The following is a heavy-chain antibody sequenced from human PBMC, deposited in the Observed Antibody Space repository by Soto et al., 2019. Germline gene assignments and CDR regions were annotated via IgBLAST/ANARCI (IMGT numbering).Heavy chain of an antibody. CDR3: TIVTHVPA. J-gene: IGHJ6*02. CDR1: GLDLSEAW. V-gene: IGHV3-15*07. Sequence: EVQVVESGGGLVRPGESARLSCIVSGLDLSEAWMNWVRQAPGKGLEWVGRIKGESAGGTSDYAAPVNGRFTISRDSSKDLMFPQMYNLNSDDTAVYYCTIVTHVPARGQGSTVIVSS. CDR2: IKGESAGGTS.